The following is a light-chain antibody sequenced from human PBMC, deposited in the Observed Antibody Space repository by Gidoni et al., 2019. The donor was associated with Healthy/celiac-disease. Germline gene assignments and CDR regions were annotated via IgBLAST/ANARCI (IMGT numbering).Light chain of an antibody. CDR3: QQSYSTPLT. Sequence: DIQMTQSPSSLSASVGDRVTITCRASQSISSYLNGYQQKQGEAPKLLIYSASSFQSGVPSRFSGGGSGTDFTLTISSMQPEDFATYYCQQSYSTPLTFGGGTKVEIK. CDR1: QSISSY. J-gene: IGKJ4*01. V-gene: IGKV1-39*01. CDR2: SAS.